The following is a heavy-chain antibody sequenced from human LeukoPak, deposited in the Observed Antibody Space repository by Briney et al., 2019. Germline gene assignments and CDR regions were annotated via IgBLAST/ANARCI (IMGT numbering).Heavy chain of an antibody. Sequence: SETLSLTCTVSGGSISSYYWSWIRQPPGKGLEWIGYIYYSGSTNYNPSLKSRVTISVDTSKNQFSLKLSSVTAADTAVYYCASRLTVTYPSPGAFDIWGQGTMVTVSS. CDR1: GGSISSYY. V-gene: IGHV4-59*08. CDR3: ASRLTVTYPSPGAFDI. D-gene: IGHD4-17*01. J-gene: IGHJ3*02. CDR2: IYYSGST.